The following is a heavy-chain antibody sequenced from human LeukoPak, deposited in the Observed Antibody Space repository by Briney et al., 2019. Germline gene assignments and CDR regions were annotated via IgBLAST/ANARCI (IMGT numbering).Heavy chain of an antibody. CDR1: GFTFSSNG. V-gene: IGHV3-33*01. CDR3: AREVVDTAMVTCGLDY. J-gene: IGHJ4*02. CDR2: IWYDGSNK. D-gene: IGHD5-18*01. Sequence: GSLRLSCAAFGFTFSSNGMHWVRQAPGKGLEWVAVIWYDGSNKYYADSVKGRFTISRDNSKNTLYLQMNSLRAEDTAVYYCAREVVDTAMVTCGLDYWGQGTLVTVSS.